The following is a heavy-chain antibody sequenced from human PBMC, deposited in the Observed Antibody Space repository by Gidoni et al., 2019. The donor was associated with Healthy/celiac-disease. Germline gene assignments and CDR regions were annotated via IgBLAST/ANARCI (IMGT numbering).Heavy chain of an antibody. CDR1: GGTFSSYA. V-gene: IGHV1-69*04. CDR3: ARVGYCSSTSCQEGWFDP. Sequence: QVQLVQSGAEVKKPGSSVKVSCKASGGTFSSYAISWVRQAPGQGLEWMGRIIPILGIANYAQKFQGRVTITADKSTSTAYMELSSLRSEDTAVYYCARVGYCSSTSCQEGWFDPWGQGTLVTVSS. J-gene: IGHJ5*02. D-gene: IGHD2-2*03. CDR2: IIPILGIA.